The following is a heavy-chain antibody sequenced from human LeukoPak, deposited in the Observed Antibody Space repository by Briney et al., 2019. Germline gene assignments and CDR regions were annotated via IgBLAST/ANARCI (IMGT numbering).Heavy chain of an antibody. CDR3: ARRWGYCSSTSCYALDY. J-gene: IGHJ4*02. V-gene: IGHV4-38-2*01. CDR2: IYHSGST. Sequence: SGTLSLTCAVSGYSISSGYYRGWIRQPPGKGLEWIGSIYHSGSTYYNPSLKSRVTISVDTSKNQFSLKLSSVTAADTAVYYCARRWGYCSSTSCYALDYWGQGTLVTVSS. CDR1: GYSISSGYY. D-gene: IGHD2-2*01.